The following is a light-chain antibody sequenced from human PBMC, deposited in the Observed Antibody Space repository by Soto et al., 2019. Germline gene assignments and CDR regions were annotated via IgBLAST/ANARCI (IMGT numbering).Light chain of an antibody. Sequence: QSALTQPASISGSPGQSITISCTGTGSAVGTYNLVSWYQQHPGKAPNLIIYEGNKRPSGVSRRFSGSKSANTASLTISGLQAEDEAEYYCCSYVDTSAFVRFGGGTQLTVL. CDR2: EGN. V-gene: IGLV2-23*03. J-gene: IGLJ3*02. CDR1: GSAVGTYNL. CDR3: CSYVDTSAFVR.